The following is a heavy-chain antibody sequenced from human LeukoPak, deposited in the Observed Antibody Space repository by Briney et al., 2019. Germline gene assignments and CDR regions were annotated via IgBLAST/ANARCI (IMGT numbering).Heavy chain of an antibody. CDR2: IYSDGST. CDR1: GFTVSSNY. V-gene: IGHV3-53*01. D-gene: IGHD6-13*01. J-gene: IGHJ3*02. CDR3: ARDLLTYSSSWFDAFDI. Sequence: PGGSLRLSCAASGFTVSSNYMSWVRQAPGKGLEWVSVIYSDGSTYYADSVKDRFTFSRDNSKNTLYLQMNSLRAEDTAVYYCARDLLTYSSSWFDAFDIWGQGTMVTVSS.